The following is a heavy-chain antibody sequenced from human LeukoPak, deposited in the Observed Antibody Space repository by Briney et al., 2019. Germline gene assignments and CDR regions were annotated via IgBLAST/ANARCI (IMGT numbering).Heavy chain of an antibody. V-gene: IGHV3-33*01. CDR2: IWYDGSNK. Sequence: QTGGSLRLSCAASGFTFSSYGMHWVRQAPGKGLEWVAVIWYDGSNKYYADSVKGRFTISRDNSKNTLYLQMNSLRAEDTAVYYCTSGVAAAGAFDYWGQGTLVTVSS. J-gene: IGHJ4*02. CDR3: TSGVAAAGAFDY. CDR1: GFTFSSYG. D-gene: IGHD6-13*01.